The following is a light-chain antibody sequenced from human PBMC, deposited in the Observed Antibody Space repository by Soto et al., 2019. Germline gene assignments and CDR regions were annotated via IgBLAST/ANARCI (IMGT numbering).Light chain of an antibody. CDR2: GAS. V-gene: IGKV3-11*01. J-gene: IGKJ3*01. CDR1: QSVSSN. Sequence: IVLTQSPATLSVSPGERATLSCRASQSVSSNLAWYQQKPGQAPRLLIYGASSRAAGIPDRFSGSGSGTDFTLTISSLEPEDFAVYYCQQRSTWPPFSFGPGTKVDI. CDR3: QQRSTWPPFS.